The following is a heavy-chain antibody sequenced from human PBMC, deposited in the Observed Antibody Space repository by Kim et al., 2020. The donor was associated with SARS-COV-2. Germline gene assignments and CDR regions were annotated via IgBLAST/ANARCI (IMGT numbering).Heavy chain of an antibody. J-gene: IGHJ3*02. D-gene: IGHD3-10*01. Sequence: GGSLRLSCAASGFTFSSYWMSWVRQAPGKGLEWVANIKQDGSEKYYVDSVKGRFTISRDNAKNSLYLQMNSLRAEDTAVYYCARNRPLYYGSGKSAFDIWGQGTMVTVSS. CDR1: GFTFSSYW. CDR3: ARNRPLYYGSGKSAFDI. CDR2: IKQDGSEK. V-gene: IGHV3-7*01.